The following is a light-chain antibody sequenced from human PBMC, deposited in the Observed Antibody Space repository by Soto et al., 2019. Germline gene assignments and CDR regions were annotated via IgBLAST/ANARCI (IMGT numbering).Light chain of an antibody. V-gene: IGLV7-46*01. CDR1: TGAVTSAHY. J-gene: IGLJ3*02. Sequence: QSVLTQEPSLTVSPGGTVTLTCGASTGAVTSAHYPDWFQQKPGQAPRTLIYDTNNRYAWTPARCSGSLLGGKAALTLSGAQPEDEAEYYCFLSNRGAKVFGGGTKLTVL. CDR3: FLSNRGAKV. CDR2: DTN.